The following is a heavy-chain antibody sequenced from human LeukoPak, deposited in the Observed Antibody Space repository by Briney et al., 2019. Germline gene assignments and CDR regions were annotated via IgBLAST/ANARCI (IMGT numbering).Heavy chain of an antibody. Sequence: SETLSLTCTVSGGSISSGGYYWSWIRQHPGKGLEWIGYIYYSGSTYYNPSLKSRVTISVDTSKNQFSLKLSSVTAADTAVYYCARAAEYQPHYTVHYGMDVWGQGTTVTVSS. D-gene: IGHD2-2*01. V-gene: IGHV4-31*03. CDR2: IYYSGST. J-gene: IGHJ6*02. CDR1: GGSISSGGYY. CDR3: ARAAEYQPHYTVHYGMDV.